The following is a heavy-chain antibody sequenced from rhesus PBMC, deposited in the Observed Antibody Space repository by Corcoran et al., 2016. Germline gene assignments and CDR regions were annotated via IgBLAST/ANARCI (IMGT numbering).Heavy chain of an antibody. D-gene: IGHD4-35*01. Sequence: QVQLQESGPGLVKPSETLSLTCAVSGGSISSSYWSGIRPAPGKGREWSGYIYGSGSSTNYNPSLKSRVTLSVDTSKNQFSLKLSSVTAADTAVYYCVRDRDYGNSLDYWGQGVLVTVSS. J-gene: IGHJ4*01. CDR1: GGSISSSY. CDR2: IYGSGSST. CDR3: VRDRDYGNSLDY. V-gene: IGHV4S11*01.